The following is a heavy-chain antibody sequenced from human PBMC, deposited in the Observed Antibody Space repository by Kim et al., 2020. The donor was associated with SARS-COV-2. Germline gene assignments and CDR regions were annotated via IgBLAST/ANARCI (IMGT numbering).Heavy chain of an antibody. V-gene: IGHV3-11*06. CDR3: ARLKPHYDILTGYTPNDY. D-gene: IGHD3-9*01. J-gene: IGHJ4*02. Sequence: KGRFTISRDNAKNSLYLQMNSLRAEDTAVYYCARLKPHYDILTGYTPNDYWGQGTLVTVSS.